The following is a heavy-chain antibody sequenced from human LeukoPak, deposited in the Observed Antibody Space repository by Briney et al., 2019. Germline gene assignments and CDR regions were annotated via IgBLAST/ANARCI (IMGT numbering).Heavy chain of an antibody. CDR2: IWYDGSDK. V-gene: IGHV3-33*01. Sequence: GGSLRLSCEASGFTFSSYGMHWVRQAPGKGLEWVAVIWYDGSDKYYADSVKGRFSISRDNSKHTLYLQMNSLRAEDTAVYYCARELPPVVNFYFDSWGQGTLVTVSS. CDR1: GFTFSSYG. J-gene: IGHJ4*02. CDR3: ARELPPVVNFYFDS. D-gene: IGHD3-22*01.